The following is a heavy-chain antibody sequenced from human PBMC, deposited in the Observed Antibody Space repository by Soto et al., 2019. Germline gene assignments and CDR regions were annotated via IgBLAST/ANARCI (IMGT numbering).Heavy chain of an antibody. CDR3: ARGASGGNFGY. CDR2: IYYSGST. Sequence: QVQLQESGPGLVKPSQTLSLTCTVSGGSISSGGYYWSWIRQHPGKGLEWIGYIYYSGSTYYNPSLKSEVTISVDTSKNQCALKLSSVTAADTAVYYCARGASGGNFGYWGQGTLVTVSS. CDR1: GGSISSGGYY. D-gene: IGHD2-15*01. J-gene: IGHJ4*02. V-gene: IGHV4-31*01.